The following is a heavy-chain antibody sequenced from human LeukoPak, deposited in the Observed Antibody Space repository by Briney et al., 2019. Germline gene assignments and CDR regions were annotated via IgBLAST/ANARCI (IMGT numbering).Heavy chain of an antibody. D-gene: IGHD5-18*01. V-gene: IGHV3-53*01. CDR3: ARHPVDTAMDDYYYMDV. J-gene: IGHJ6*03. CDR1: GFTVSSNY. Sequence: PGGSLRLSCAASGFTVSSNYMSWVRQAPGKGLEWVSVIYSGGSTYYADSVKGRFTISRDNSKNTLYLQTNSLRAEDTAVYYCARHPVDTAMDDYYYMDVWGKGTTVTVSS. CDR2: IYSGGST.